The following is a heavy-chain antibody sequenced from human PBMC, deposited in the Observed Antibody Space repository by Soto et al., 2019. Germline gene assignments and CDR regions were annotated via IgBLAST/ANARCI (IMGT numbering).Heavy chain of an antibody. CDR3: ARLNYYDNLYYFDK. J-gene: IGHJ4*02. D-gene: IGHD3-22*01. CDR2: VYDSGAT. V-gene: IGHV4-59*08. Sequence: QVQLQESGPGLVKPSGTLSLTCTVSGASIRGHYWSWIRQPPGKGPEWIGYVYDSGATNYDPFLVSRFTMSVDTSKNQFFLKLTSATAADTAISYCARLNYYDNLYYFDKWGRGNLVTVSS. CDR1: GASIRGHY.